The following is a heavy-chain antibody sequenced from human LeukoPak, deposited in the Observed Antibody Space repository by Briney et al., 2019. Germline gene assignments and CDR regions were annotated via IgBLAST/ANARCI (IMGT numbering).Heavy chain of an antibody. Sequence: GASVKVSCKASGYTFTGYYMHWVRQAPGQGLEWMGWINPNSGGTNYAQKFQGRVTMTRDTSISTAYMELSRLRSDDTAVYYCAREYCSGGSCYSGLFSHYWGQGTLVTVSS. J-gene: IGHJ4*02. D-gene: IGHD2-15*01. CDR2: INPNSGGT. CDR1: GYTFTGYY. CDR3: AREYCSGGSCYSGLFSHY. V-gene: IGHV1-2*02.